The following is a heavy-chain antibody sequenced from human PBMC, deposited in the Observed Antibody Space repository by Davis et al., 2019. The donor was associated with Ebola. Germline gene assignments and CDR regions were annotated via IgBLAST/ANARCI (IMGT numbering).Heavy chain of an antibody. J-gene: IGHJ5*02. D-gene: IGHD2-15*01. CDR3: ARDVVVVAATDWFDP. V-gene: IGHV1-18*01. Sequence: AASVNVSCKASGYTFTSCGISWVRQAPGQGLEWMGWISAYTGDTNYAQKFQGRVTMTTDTSTSTAYMELRSLRSDDTAVYYCARDVVVVAATDWFDPWGQGTLVTVSS. CDR2: ISAYTGDT. CDR1: GYTFTSCG.